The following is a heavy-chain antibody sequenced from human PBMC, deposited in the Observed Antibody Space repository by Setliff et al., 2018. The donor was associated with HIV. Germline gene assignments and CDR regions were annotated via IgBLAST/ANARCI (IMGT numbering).Heavy chain of an antibody. Sequence: SVKVSCKASGGTFSTYAVSWVRQAPGQGLEWMGGIITIFGTANYAQKFQGRVTITADDSTSTAYMELSSLRSEDTAVYYCASVPPGREAFDIWGQGTMVTVSS. CDR2: IITIFGTA. CDR3: ASVPPGREAFDI. V-gene: IGHV1-69*13. CDR1: GGTFSTYA. J-gene: IGHJ3*02.